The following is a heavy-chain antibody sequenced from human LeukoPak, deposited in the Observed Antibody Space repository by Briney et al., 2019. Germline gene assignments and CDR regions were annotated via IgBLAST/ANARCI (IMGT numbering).Heavy chain of an antibody. D-gene: IGHD6-13*01. J-gene: IGHJ4*02. CDR3: ARVFKQQLTN. CDR2: TNHSGST. Sequence: SETLSLTCAVYGGSFSGYYWSWIRQPPGKGLEWIGETNHSGSTNYNPSLKSRVTISVDTSKNQFSLKLSSVTAADTAVYYCARVFKQQLTNWGQGTLVTVSS. V-gene: IGHV4-34*01. CDR1: GGSFSGYY.